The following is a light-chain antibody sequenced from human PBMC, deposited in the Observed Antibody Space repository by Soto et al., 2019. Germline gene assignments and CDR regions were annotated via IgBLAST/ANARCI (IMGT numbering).Light chain of an antibody. CDR2: DAA. CDR1: QNINTY. CDR3: QQTSSAPFT. Sequence: DIQMTQSPYSLSAAVGDRVTIACRASQNINTYLNWYQQKPGKAPKLLIFDAASLQSGVPSRFSGGWSSTDFTLTITSLQPEDFATYYCQQTSSAPFTFGPGTKVDIK. J-gene: IGKJ3*01. V-gene: IGKV1-39*01.